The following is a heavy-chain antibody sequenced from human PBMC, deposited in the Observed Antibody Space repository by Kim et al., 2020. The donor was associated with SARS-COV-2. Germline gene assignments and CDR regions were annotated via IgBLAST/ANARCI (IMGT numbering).Heavy chain of an antibody. V-gene: IGHV5-51*01. D-gene: IGHD2-21*02. J-gene: IGHJ4*02. CDR3: ARAPGYGGNSGGFDY. Sequence: PSFQDKVTISADKSISTAYLQWSSLKASDTAMYYCARAPGYGGNSGGFDYWGQGTLVTVSS.